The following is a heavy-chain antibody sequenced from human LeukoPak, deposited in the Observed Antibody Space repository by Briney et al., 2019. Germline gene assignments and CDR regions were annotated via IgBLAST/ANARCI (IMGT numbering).Heavy chain of an antibody. V-gene: IGHV1-46*01. D-gene: IGHD3-10*01. Sequence: GASVKVSCKASGYTFTSYYMHWVRQAPGQGLECMGIINPRGGSTRYAQKFQGRVTMTRDTSTSTVYMELSSLRSDDTAVYYCARDRDSMVRGAHNWFDPWGQGTLVTVSS. CDR3: ARDRDSMVRGAHNWFDP. CDR2: INPRGGST. J-gene: IGHJ5*02. CDR1: GYTFTSYY.